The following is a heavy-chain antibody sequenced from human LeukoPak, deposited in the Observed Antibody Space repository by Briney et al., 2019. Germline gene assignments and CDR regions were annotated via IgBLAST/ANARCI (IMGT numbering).Heavy chain of an antibody. J-gene: IGHJ4*02. CDR1: GGSFSGYY. V-gene: IGHV4-34*01. D-gene: IGHD1-14*01. CDR2: INHSGST. CDR3: ARDHAALRYYFDY. Sequence: PSETLSLTCAVYGGSFSGYYWSWIRQPPGKGLEWIGEINHSGSTNYNPSLKSRVTISVDTSKNQFSLKLSSVTAADTAVYYCARDHAALRYYFDYWGQGTLITVSS.